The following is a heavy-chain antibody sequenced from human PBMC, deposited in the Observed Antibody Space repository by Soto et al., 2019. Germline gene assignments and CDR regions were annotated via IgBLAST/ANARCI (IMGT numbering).Heavy chain of an antibody. D-gene: IGHD4-17*01. CDR3: AREVDYGEHWFDH. V-gene: IGHV4-61*01. J-gene: IGHJ5*02. CDR2: IYYSGST. CDR1: GGSVSSGSYY. Sequence: PSETLSLTCTVSGGSVSSGSYYWSLIRQPPGKGLEWIGYIYYSGSTKYNPSRKRRVTISVDTSKNQFSLKLSSVTAADTAVYYCAREVDYGEHWFDHWGQGTLVTVSA.